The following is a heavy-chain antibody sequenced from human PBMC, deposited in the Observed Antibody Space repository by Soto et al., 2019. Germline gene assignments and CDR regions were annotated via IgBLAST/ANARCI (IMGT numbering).Heavy chain of an antibody. V-gene: IGHV1-3*01. Sequence: GASVKVSCKASGYTFTSYAMHWVRQAPGQRLEWMGWINAGNGNTKYSQKFQGRVTITRDTSASTAYMELSSLRSEDTAVYYCAREDIVATDGFDYWGQGTLVTVSP. CDR1: GYTFTSYA. J-gene: IGHJ4*02. CDR3: AREDIVATDGFDY. D-gene: IGHD5-12*01. CDR2: INAGNGNT.